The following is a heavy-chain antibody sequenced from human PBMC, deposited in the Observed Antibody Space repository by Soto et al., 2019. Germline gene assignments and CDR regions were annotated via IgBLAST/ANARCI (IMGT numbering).Heavy chain of an antibody. V-gene: IGHV1-69*04. CDR2: IIPMLGVA. CDR3: ARVAEMGTVKQGYYYYMDV. D-gene: IGHD4-17*01. CDR1: GDTFSNHT. Sequence: QVQLVQSGAEVKKPGSSVKVSCKASGDTFSNHTISGVRQAPGQGLEWMGRIIPMLGVANYAQKFQGRVTITADKSTSTAYMELSSLRSADTAVYYCARVAEMGTVKQGYYYYMDVWGKGTTVTVSS. J-gene: IGHJ6*03.